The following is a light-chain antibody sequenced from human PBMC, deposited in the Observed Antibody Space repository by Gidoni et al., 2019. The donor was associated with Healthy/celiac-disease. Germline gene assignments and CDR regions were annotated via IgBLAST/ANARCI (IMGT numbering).Light chain of an antibody. V-gene: IGKV1-39*01. CDR2: AAS. J-gene: IGKJ1*01. CDR3: QQSYSTPLA. CDR1: QSISSY. Sequence: DIQMTQSPSSLSASVGDRVTITCRASQSISSYLNWYQQKPGKAPKLLIYAASSLQSGVPSRFSGSGSGTDFTLTISSLQPEDFATYYCQQSYSTPLAFXQXTKVEI.